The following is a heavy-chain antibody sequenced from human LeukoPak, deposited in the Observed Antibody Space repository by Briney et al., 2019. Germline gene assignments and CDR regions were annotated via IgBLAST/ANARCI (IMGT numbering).Heavy chain of an antibody. CDR1: GLSIGDYT. D-gene: IGHD1-26*01. J-gene: IGHJ3*02. V-gene: IGHV3-21*01. Sequence: GGSLRLSCEASGLSIGDYTMHWVRQVPGKGLEWVSSISSRSSFIYYADSVKGRFTISRDNAKNSLYLQMNSLRAEDTAVYYCARDCIEGPCDIWGQGTMVTVSS. CDR3: ARDCIEGPCDI. CDR2: ISSRSSFI.